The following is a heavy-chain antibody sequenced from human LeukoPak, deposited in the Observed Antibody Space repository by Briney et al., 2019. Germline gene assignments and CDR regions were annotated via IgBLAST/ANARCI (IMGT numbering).Heavy chain of an antibody. CDR3: TGPYHCDNCSRTSCYKATPFDP. CDR2: IYPGDSDT. V-gene: IGHV5-51*01. CDR1: GYSFTSYW. D-gene: IGHD2-2*02. Sequence: PGESLKICCKGSGYSFTSYWIGWVRQMPGKGLEWMVIIYPGDSDTRYSPSFQGQVTISADKSISTAYLQWSSLKASDTARYDGTGPYHCDNCSRTSCYKATPFDPWGQGTLVTVSS. J-gene: IGHJ5*01.